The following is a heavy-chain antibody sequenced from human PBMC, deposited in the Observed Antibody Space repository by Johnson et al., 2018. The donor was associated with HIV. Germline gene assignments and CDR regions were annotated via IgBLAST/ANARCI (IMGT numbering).Heavy chain of an antibody. CDR2: IKQDGSEK. V-gene: IGHV3-7*03. J-gene: IGHJ3*02. D-gene: IGHD2-21*01. CDR3: ARSIVVEGGTFDI. CDR1: GFTFSNYW. Sequence: MQLVESGGGLVQPGGSLRLSCAASGFTFSNYWMSWVRQAPGKGLEWVANIKQDGSEKYYVDSVKGRFTISRDNAKNSLYLQMNSLRAEEPAVYYCARSIVVEGGTFDIWGQGTMVIVSS.